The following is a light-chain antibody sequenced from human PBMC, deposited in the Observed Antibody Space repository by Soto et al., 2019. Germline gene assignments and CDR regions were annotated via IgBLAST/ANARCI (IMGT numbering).Light chain of an antibody. Sequence: DIQVTQYPSSLSASVGDRVTITCRSSQSISMYLNWYRQKPGRAPNLLIYAASNLQSGVPSRFSGSGSGTDFTLTISSLQPGDFATYYCHQSYSAPWTFGQGTKGEIK. CDR2: AAS. J-gene: IGKJ1*01. V-gene: IGKV1-39*01. CDR3: HQSYSAPWT. CDR1: QSISMY.